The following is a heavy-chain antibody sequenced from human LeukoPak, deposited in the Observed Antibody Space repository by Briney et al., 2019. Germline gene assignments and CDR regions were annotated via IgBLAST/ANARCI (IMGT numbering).Heavy chain of an antibody. V-gene: IGHV4-30-4*01. J-gene: IGHJ5*02. Sequence: SQTLSLTCTVSGGSIGSGDYYWSWIRQPPGKGLEWIGYIYYSGSTYYNPSLKSRVTISVDTSKIQFSLKLSSVTAADTAVYYCARVSYGDYSRADPWGQGTLVTVSS. CDR1: GGSIGSGDYY. CDR2: IYYSGST. CDR3: ARVSYGDYSRADP. D-gene: IGHD4-17*01.